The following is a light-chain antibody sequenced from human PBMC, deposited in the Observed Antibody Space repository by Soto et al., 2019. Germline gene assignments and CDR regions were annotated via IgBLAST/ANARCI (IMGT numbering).Light chain of an antibody. CDR3: QQYDNWPPIT. Sequence: EIVMTRSPATLSVSPGERATLSCRASQSVSNYLAWYQQKPGQAPRLLIYGASTRATGIPARFSGTGSGTDFTLTISSLPSEDFAVYFCQQYDNWPPITFGQGTRLEIK. CDR1: QSVSNY. CDR2: GAS. V-gene: IGKV3-15*01. J-gene: IGKJ5*01.